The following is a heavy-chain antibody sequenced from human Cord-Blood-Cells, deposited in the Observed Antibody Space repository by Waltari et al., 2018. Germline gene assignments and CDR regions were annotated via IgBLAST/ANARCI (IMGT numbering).Heavy chain of an antibody. CDR2: IYYSGST. CDR1: GGSISSSSYY. CDR3: ARVDSSGYYYFAFDI. J-gene: IGHJ3*02. V-gene: IGHV4-39*01. Sequence: QLQLQESGPGLVKPSETLSLTCTVSGGSISSSSYYWGWIRQPPGKGLEWFGSIYYSGSTYSNPSLKGRVTISVETSKNQFSLKLSSVTAADTAVYYCARVDSSGYYYFAFDIWGQGTMVTVSS. D-gene: IGHD3-22*01.